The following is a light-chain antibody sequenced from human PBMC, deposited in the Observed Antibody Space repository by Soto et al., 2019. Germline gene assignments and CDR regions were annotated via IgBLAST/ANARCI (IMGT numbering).Light chain of an antibody. J-gene: IGKJ2*01. Sequence: EIVLTQSPGTLSLSPGERATLSCRASQSVSSTYLVWYQQKPGQAPRLLISATSSRAAGIPDRFSGSGSGTDFTLTISRLEPEDFVVYYCQHYANSPYTFGQGTKLEIK. CDR2: ATS. V-gene: IGKV3-20*01. CDR1: QSVSSTY. CDR3: QHYANSPYT.